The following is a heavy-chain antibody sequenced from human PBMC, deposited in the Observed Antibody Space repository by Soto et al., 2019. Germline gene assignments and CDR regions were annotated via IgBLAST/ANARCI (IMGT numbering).Heavy chain of an antibody. CDR2: ISSSGSTI. V-gene: IGHV3-11*01. CDR3: ERHGYGTGSHGLLGYGMDV. CDR1: GFTFSDYY. D-gene: IGHD3-10*01. J-gene: IGHJ6*02. Sequence: PGGSLRLSCAASGFTFSDYYMSWIRQAPGKGLEWVSYISSSGSTIYYADSVKGRFTISRDNAKNSLYLQMNSLRAEDTAVYYCERHGYGTGSHGLLGYGMDVWGQGTTVTVSS.